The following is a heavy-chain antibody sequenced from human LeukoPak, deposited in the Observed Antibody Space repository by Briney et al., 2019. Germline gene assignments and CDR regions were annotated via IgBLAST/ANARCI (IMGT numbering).Heavy chain of an antibody. D-gene: IGHD6-13*01. CDR3: AVADGSSWYRHWFDR. CDR1: GGSISGYY. CDR2: IYTSGST. Sequence: SETLSLTCTVSGGSISGYYWSWIRQPPGKGLEWIGYIYTSGSTNYNPSLKSRVAISVDTSKNQFSLKLSSVTAADTAVYYCAVADGSSWYRHWFDRSGQGTLVTVSS. V-gene: IGHV4-4*09. J-gene: IGHJ5*02.